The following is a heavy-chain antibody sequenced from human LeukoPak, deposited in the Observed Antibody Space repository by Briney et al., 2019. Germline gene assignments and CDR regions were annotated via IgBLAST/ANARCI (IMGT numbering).Heavy chain of an antibody. D-gene: IGHD6-6*01. V-gene: IGHV4-39*07. Sequence: PSETLSLTCTVSGGSIGTGDYYWGWIRQTPGKGLEWIGSIYYTGNTFYNPSLKSRVTMSVDTSKNQFSLKLSSVTAADTAVYYCARDLGYSSSSVDYWGQGTLVTVSS. J-gene: IGHJ4*02. CDR1: GGSIGTGDYY. CDR2: IYYTGNT. CDR3: ARDLGYSSSSVDY.